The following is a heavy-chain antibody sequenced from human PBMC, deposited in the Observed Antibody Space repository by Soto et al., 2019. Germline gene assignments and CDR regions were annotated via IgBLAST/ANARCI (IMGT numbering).Heavy chain of an antibody. J-gene: IGHJ6*03. CDR1: GYTFTSYD. Sequence: GASVKVSCKASGYTFTSYDINWVRQATGQGLEWMGWMNPNSGNTGYAQKFQGRVTMTRNTSISTAYMELSSLRSEDTAVYYCARDTTLCSGGSCYQSYYYYYYMDVWGKGTTVTVSS. V-gene: IGHV1-8*01. D-gene: IGHD2-15*01. CDR3: ARDTTLCSGGSCYQSYYYYYYMDV. CDR2: MNPNSGNT.